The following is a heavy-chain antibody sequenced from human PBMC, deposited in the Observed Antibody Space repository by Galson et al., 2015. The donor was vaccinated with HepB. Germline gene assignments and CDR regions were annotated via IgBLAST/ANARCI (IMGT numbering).Heavy chain of an antibody. CDR3: AKDWDGIPRKYYFDY. V-gene: IGHV3-23*01. CDR1: GFTFSSYA. Sequence: SPRLSCAASGFTFSSYAMSWVRQAPGKGLEWVSAISSSGGSTYYADSVKGRFTISRDNSKNTLYLQMNSLRAEDTAVYYCAKDWDGIPRKYYFDYWGQGTLVTVSS. CDR2: ISSSGGST. J-gene: IGHJ4*02. D-gene: IGHD1-14*01.